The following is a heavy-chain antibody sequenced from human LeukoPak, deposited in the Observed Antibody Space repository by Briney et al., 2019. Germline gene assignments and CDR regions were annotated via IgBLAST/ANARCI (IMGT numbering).Heavy chain of an antibody. J-gene: IGHJ4*02. D-gene: IGHD6-19*01. Sequence: SETLSLTCTVSGGSISSSSYYWGWIRQPPGKGLEWIGSIYYSGSTYYNPSLKSRVTISVDTSKHQFSLQLNPVTAAATAGYSCLIAVAWNLDYWGQGTLVTVSS. V-gene: IGHV4-39*01. CDR3: LIAVAWNLDY. CDR1: GGSISSSSYY. CDR2: IYYSGST.